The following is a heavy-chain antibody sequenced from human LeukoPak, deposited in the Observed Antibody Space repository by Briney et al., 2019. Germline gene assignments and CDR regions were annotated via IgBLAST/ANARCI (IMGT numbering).Heavy chain of an antibody. V-gene: IGHV3-23*01. CDR3: AKGDSSGYSFPDY. CDR1: GFTFSSYA. Sequence: GGSLRLPCAASGFTFSSYAMSWVRQAPGKGLEWVSAISGSGGSTYYADSVKGRFTISRDNSKNTLYLQMNSLRAEDTAVYYCAKGDSSGYSFPDYWGQGTLVTVSS. J-gene: IGHJ4*02. D-gene: IGHD3-22*01. CDR2: ISGSGGST.